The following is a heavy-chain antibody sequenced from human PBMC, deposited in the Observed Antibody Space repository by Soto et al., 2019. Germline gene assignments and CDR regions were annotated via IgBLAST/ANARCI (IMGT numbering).Heavy chain of an antibody. CDR1: GYTFTGYY. V-gene: IGHV1-2*04. J-gene: IGHJ6*02. D-gene: IGHD3-10*01. CDR3: ARAITMVRGVLYYYGMDV. Sequence: ASVKVSCKASGYTFTGYYMHWVRQAPGQRLEWMGWINPNSGGTNYAQKFQGWVTMTRDTSISTAYMELSRLRSDDTAVYYCARAITMVRGVLYYYGMDVWGQGTTVTVSS. CDR2: INPNSGGT.